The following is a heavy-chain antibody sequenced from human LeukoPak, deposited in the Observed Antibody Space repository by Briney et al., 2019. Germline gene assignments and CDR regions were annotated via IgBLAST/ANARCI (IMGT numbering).Heavy chain of an antibody. CDR3: ARDARGGYTYGGLDQ. V-gene: IGHV3-21*01. D-gene: IGHD5-18*01. Sequence: GGSLRLSCAASGFTFRSYAMSWVRQAPGKGLEWVSYISTSSSYIYYADSVKGRFTISRGNAKNSLYLQMNSLRAEDTAVYYCARDARGGYTYGGLDQWGQGTLVTVSS. J-gene: IGHJ4*02. CDR2: ISTSSSYI. CDR1: GFTFRSYA.